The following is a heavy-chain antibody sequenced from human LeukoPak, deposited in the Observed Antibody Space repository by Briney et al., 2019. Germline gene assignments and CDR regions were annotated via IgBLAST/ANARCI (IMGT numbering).Heavy chain of an antibody. D-gene: IGHD6-19*01. V-gene: IGHV1-3*03. CDR1: GYTFTSYA. Sequence: ASVTVSCKASGYTFTSYAMHWVRQAPGQRLEWMGWINAGNGNTKYSQEFQGRVTITRDTSASTAYMELSSLGSEDMAVYYCARAVAGTTLLNYWGQGTLVTVSS. CDR3: ARAVAGTTLLNY. CDR2: INAGNGNT. J-gene: IGHJ4*02.